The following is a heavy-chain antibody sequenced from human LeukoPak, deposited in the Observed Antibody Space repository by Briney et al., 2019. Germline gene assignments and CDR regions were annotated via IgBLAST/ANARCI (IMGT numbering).Heavy chain of an antibody. V-gene: IGHV1-69*04. CDR2: IIPILGIA. J-gene: IGHJ6*02. CDR3: ARGSQYCSSTSYYDYYYGMDV. Sequence: SVKVSCKASGGTFSSYAISWVRQAPGQGLEWMGRIIPILGIANYAQKFQGRVTITADKSTSTAYMELSSLRSEDTAVYYCARGSQYCSSTSYYDYYYGMDVWGQGTTVTVSS. D-gene: IGHD2-2*01. CDR1: GGTFSSYA.